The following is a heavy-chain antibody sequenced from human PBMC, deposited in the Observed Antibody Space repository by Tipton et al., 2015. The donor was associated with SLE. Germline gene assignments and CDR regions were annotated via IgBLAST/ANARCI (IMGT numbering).Heavy chain of an antibody. CDR2: IYYSGST. D-gene: IGHD3-10*01. CDR3: ASIAFRGVDI. V-gene: IGHV4-31*02. J-gene: IGHJ3*02. Sequence: LRLSCTVSGGSISSGGYYWSWIRQHPGKGLEWIGYIYYSGSTYYNPSLKSRVTISVDTSKNQFSLKLSSVTAADTAVYYCASIAFRGVDIWGQGTMVTVSS. CDR1: GGSISSGGYY.